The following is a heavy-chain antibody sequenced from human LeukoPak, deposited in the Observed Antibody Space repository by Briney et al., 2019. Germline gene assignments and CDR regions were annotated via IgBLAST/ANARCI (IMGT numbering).Heavy chain of an antibody. V-gene: IGHV5-51*01. J-gene: IGHJ4*02. CDR1: GNRFTNFW. CDR3: ARVSLDVSGGTCLDFDY. CDR2: VYPTYSDT. D-gene: IGHD2-15*01. Sequence: GESLKISCKTSGNRFTNFWIGGVRQMPGKGLEWMGIVYPTYSDTRYSPSFQGQITLSADESITTAYLQWSSLKASDTAMYSCARVSLDVSGGTCLDFDYWGQGTLVTVSS.